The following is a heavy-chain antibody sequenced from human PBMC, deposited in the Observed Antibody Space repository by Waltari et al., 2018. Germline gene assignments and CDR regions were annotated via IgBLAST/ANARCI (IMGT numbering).Heavy chain of an antibody. V-gene: IGHV3-7*01. CDR2: IKEDGSET. J-gene: IGHJ4*02. Sequence: EVQLVESGGGLVQPGGSLRLSCAASKFTFSACWMNWVRQAPGKGLEWGAIIKEDGSETHFVDYVKGRFTISRDNARNLLFLQMNNLRAEDTAVYYCVRGQGFLLDYWGQGTLVTVSS. D-gene: IGHD3-3*01. CDR3: VRGQGFLLDY. CDR1: KFTFSACW.